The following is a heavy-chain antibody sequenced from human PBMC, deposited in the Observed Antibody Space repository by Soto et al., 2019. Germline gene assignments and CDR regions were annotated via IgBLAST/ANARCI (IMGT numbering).Heavy chain of an antibody. CDR1: GGSISSSSYY. CDR3: ARQFDSYCGGDCSSYSFDY. Sequence: SETLSLTCTVSGGSISSSSYYWGWIRQPPGKGLEWIGSIYYSGSTYYNPSLKSRVTISVDTSKNQFSLKLSSVTAADTAVYYCARQFDSYCGGDCSSYSFDYWGQGTLVTVS. CDR2: IYYSGST. J-gene: IGHJ4*02. V-gene: IGHV4-39*01. D-gene: IGHD2-21*02.